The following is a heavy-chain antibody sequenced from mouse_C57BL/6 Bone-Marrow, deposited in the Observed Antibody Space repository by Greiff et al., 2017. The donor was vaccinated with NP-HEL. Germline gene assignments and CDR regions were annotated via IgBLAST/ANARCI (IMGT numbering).Heavy chain of an antibody. D-gene: IGHD1-1*01. CDR2: IRLKSDNYAT. Sequence: EVKLVESGGGLVQPGGSMKLSCVASGFTFSNYWMNWVRQSPEKGLEWVAQIRLKSDNYATHYAESVKGRFTISRDDSKSSVYLQMNNLRAEDTGIYYCTGGYYGSGGFAYWGQGTLVTVSA. J-gene: IGHJ3*01. CDR1: GFTFSNYW. V-gene: IGHV6-3*01. CDR3: TGGYYGSGGFAY.